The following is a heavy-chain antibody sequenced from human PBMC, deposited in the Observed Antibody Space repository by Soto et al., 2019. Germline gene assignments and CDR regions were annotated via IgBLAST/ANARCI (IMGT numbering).Heavy chain of an antibody. J-gene: IGHJ4*02. V-gene: IGHV1-2*02. D-gene: IGHD3-22*01. CDR2: INPNSGGT. Sequence: GASVKVSCKASGYTFTDFYMHWVRQAPGQGLEWMGSINPNSGGTNSAQKFQGRVTMTRDTSISTAYMELSRLRADDTAVYYCARGLRVMIVPNFDYWGQGTLVTVSS. CDR1: GYTFTDFY. CDR3: ARGLRVMIVPNFDY.